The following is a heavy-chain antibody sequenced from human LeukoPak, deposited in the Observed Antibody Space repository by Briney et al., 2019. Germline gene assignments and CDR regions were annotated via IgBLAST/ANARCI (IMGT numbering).Heavy chain of an antibody. CDR3: AREPNYYDPNWFDP. Sequence: GESLKISCKGSGYAFASYWIGWVRQMPGKGLEWMGIIYPGDSDTRYSPSFQGQVTISADKSISTAYLQWNSLKASDTAMYYCAREPNYYDPNWFDPWGQGTLVTVSS. J-gene: IGHJ5*02. CDR1: GYAFASYW. V-gene: IGHV5-51*01. CDR2: IYPGDSDT. D-gene: IGHD3-22*01.